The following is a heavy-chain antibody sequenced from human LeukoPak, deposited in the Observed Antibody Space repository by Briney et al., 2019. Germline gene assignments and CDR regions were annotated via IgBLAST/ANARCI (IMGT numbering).Heavy chain of an antibody. J-gene: IGHJ5*02. CDR3: ARDWVHCYGSGRLDP. Sequence: SETLSLTCTVSGGSISSSSYYWGWIRQPPGKGLEWIGSIYYSGSTYYNPSLKSRVTISVDTSKNQFSLKLSSVTAADTAVYYCARDWVHCYGSGRLDPWGQGTLVTVSS. CDR1: GGSISSSSYY. V-gene: IGHV4-39*07. CDR2: IYYSGST. D-gene: IGHD3-10*01.